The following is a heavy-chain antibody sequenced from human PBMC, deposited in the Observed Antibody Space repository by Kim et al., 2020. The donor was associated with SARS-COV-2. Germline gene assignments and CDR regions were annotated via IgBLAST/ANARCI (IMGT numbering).Heavy chain of an antibody. J-gene: IGHJ4*02. CDR1: GGSFSGYY. CDR3: ADRLPPGSGSYIPD. Sequence: SETLSLTCAVYGGSFSGYYWSWIRQPPGKGLEWIGEINHSGSTNYNPSLKSRVTISVDTSKNQFSLKLSSVTAADTAVYYCADRLPPGSGSYIPDWGQGTLVTVSS. V-gene: IGHV4-34*01. CDR2: INHSGST. D-gene: IGHD3-10*01.